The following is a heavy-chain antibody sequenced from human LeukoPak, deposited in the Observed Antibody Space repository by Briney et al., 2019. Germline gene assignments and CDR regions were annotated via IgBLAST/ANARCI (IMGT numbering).Heavy chain of an antibody. Sequence: GGSLRLSCAASGFTFSSYAMSWVRQAPGKGLEWVSAISGSGGSTYYADSVKGRFTISRDNSKNTLYLQMNSLRAEDTAVYYCARDGSLDTVADVWGQGTLVTVSS. J-gene: IGHJ4*02. V-gene: IGHV3-23*01. CDR2: ISGSGGST. CDR1: GFTFSSYA. D-gene: IGHD5-18*01. CDR3: ARDGSLDTVADV.